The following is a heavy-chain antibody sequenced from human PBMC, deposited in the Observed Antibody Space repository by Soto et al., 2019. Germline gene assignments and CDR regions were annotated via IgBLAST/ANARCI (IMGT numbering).Heavy chain of an antibody. CDR1: GFTFTSSA. J-gene: IGHJ4*02. Sequence: SVKVSCKASGFTFTSSAVQWVRQARGQRLEWMGWIVVGSGNTNYAQRFQERVTITRDMSTSTAYMELSSLISEDTAVYYCSADGDGYDQKVDYWGQGTLVTVSS. D-gene: IGHD2-21*01. CDR2: IVVGSGNT. CDR3: SADGDGYDQKVDY. V-gene: IGHV1-58*01.